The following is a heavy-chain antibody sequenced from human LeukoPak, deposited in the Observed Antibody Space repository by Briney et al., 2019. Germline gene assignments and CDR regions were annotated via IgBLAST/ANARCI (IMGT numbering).Heavy chain of an antibody. D-gene: IGHD2-15*01. CDR2: ISGNGDST. V-gene: IGHV3-23*01. CDR3: ARQGLQGVVVVAAPGWFDP. Sequence: GGSLRLSCAASGFIFSSFAMNWVRQAPGKGLEWVSIISGNGDSTHYTDSVKGRFIISRDNSKNTLYLQMNSLRAEDTAVYYCARQGLQGVVVVAAPGWFDPWGQGTLVTVSS. CDR1: GFIFSSFA. J-gene: IGHJ5*02.